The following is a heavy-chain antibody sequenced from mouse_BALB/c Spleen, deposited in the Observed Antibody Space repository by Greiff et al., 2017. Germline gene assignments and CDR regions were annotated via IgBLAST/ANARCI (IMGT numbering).Heavy chain of an antibody. V-gene: IGHV1-4*01. CDR2: INPSSGYT. D-gene: IGHD2-4*01. CDR1: GYTFTSYT. CDR3: ARYDYEGFDY. J-gene: IGHJ2*01. Sequence: QVQLQQSGAELARPGASVKMSCKASGYTFTSYTMHWVKQRPGKGLEWIGYINPSSGYTNYNQKFKDKATLTADKSSSTAYMQLSSLTSEDSAVYYCARYDYEGFDYWGQGTTLTVSS.